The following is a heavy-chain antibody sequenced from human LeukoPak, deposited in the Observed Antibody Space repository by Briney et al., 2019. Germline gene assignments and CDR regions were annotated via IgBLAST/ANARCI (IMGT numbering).Heavy chain of an antibody. D-gene: IGHD3-10*01. CDR2: INPSGGST. J-gene: IGHJ4*02. V-gene: IGHV1-46*01. Sequence: ASVTVSCTASGYTFTSYYMHWVRQAPGQGLEWMGIINPSGGSTSYAQKFQGRVTMTRDTSTSTVYMELSSLRSEDTAVYYCARDHPNYGSGSSTFDYWGQGTLVTVSS. CDR1: GYTFTSYY. CDR3: ARDHPNYGSGSSTFDY.